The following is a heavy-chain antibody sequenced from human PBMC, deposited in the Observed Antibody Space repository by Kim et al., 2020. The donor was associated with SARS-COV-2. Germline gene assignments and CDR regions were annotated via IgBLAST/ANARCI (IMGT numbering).Heavy chain of an antibody. Sequence: QKFQGRVTITRDTSASTAYMELSSLRSEDTAVYYCARGGDFWSGSSGNDYWGQGTLVTVSS. J-gene: IGHJ4*02. D-gene: IGHD3-3*01. CDR3: ARGGDFWSGSSGNDY. V-gene: IGHV1-3*01.